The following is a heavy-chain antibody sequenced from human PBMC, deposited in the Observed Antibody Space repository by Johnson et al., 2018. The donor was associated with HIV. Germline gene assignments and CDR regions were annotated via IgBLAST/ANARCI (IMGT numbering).Heavy chain of an antibody. CDR2: IWYDGSNK. V-gene: IGHV3-33*06. D-gene: IGHD3-16*02. CDR3: AKGIMITFGGVIVKPHAFDI. Sequence: QVQLVESGGGVVQPGRSLRLSCAASGFTFSSYGMHWVRQAPGKGLEWVAVIWYDGSNKYYADSVKGRFTISRDNSKNTLYLQMNSLRTEDTALYYCAKGIMITFGGVIVKPHAFDIWGQGTMVTVSS. J-gene: IGHJ3*02. CDR1: GFTFSSYG.